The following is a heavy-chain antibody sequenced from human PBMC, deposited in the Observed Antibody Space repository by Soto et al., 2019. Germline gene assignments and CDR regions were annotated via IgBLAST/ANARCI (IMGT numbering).Heavy chain of an antibody. CDR3: ARHGQLALFDQ. CDR1: GYSFPSYW. CDR2: IDPSDSYI. D-gene: IGHD6-6*01. Sequence: EVQLVQSGAEVKKPEESLKISCQGSGYSFPSYWISWVRQMPGKGLQWMGRIDPSDSYINYSPSFEGHVNISIDKSINTAYLQWSSLKASDTAIHYCARHGQLALFDQWGQGTLVTVSS. V-gene: IGHV5-10-1*03. J-gene: IGHJ5*02.